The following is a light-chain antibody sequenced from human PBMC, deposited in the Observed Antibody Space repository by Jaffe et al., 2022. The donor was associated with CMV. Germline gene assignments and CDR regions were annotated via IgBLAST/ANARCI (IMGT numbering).Light chain of an antibody. CDR1: QSVSTY. V-gene: IGKV3-11*01. Sequence: DIVLTQSPATLSLSPGERATLSCRASQSVSTYLAWYQQKPGQAPRLLIYDASKRATGIPARFSGSGSGTDFTLTISGLEPEDFAVYYCQQRGTSLTFGGGSKVEI. CDR3: QQRGTSLT. CDR2: DAS. J-gene: IGKJ4*01.